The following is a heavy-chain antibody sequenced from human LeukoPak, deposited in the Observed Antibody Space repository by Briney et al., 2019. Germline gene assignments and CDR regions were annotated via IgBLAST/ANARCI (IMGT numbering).Heavy chain of an antibody. CDR1: GYTFTNYD. D-gene: IGHD2-15*01. Sequence: ASVKVSCKASGYTFTNYDINWVRRAAGQGLEWMGWMNPNSGNKGYAQNCQGRVTMTRSTSISTAYMELSSLTSEGTAVYYCARVSLGYCSGGTCYFQDHWGQGTLVTVSS. J-gene: IGHJ4*02. CDR2: MNPNSGNK. CDR3: ARVSLGYCSGGTCYFQDH. V-gene: IGHV1-8*01.